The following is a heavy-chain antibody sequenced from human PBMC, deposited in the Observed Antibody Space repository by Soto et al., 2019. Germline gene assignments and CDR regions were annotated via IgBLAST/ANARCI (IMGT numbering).Heavy chain of an antibody. V-gene: IGHV1-18*01. CDR1: GYPFSSIG. Sequence: QVQLVQSGAEVKKPGASVKVSCKASGYPFSSIGISWVRQAPGQGLEWMGWISPYNRNTYYAQRLQGRVTMTTDTSTSTAYMELRRLRSDDTAVYFCASDLDGSGHYYTDYWGQGTLVTVSS. J-gene: IGHJ4*02. CDR3: ASDLDGSGHYYTDY. D-gene: IGHD3-10*01. CDR2: ISPYNRNT.